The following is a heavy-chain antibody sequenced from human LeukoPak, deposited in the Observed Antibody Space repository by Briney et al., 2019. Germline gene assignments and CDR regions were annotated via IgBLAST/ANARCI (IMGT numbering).Heavy chain of an antibody. CDR2: INHSGST. CDR3: ARVRSYGLYYFDY. CDR1: GGSFSGYY. V-gene: IGHV4-34*01. D-gene: IGHD5-18*01. Sequence: SETLPLTCAVDGGSFSGYYWSWIRQPPGKGLEWIGEINHSGSTNYNPSLKSRVTISVDASKNQFSLKLSSVTAADTAVYYCARVRSYGLYYFDYWGQGTLVTVSS. J-gene: IGHJ4*02.